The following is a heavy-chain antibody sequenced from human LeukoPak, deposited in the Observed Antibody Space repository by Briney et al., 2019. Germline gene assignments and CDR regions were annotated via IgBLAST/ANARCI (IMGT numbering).Heavy chain of an antibody. Sequence: GGSLRLSCAASGFTFSSYWMSWVRQAPGKGLEWVANIKQDGSEKYYVDSVKGRFTISRDNAKNSLYLQMNNLRAEDTAVYYCARGHTANTRWFDPWGQGTLVTVSS. CDR1: GFTFSSYW. J-gene: IGHJ5*02. CDR3: ARGHTANTRWFDP. V-gene: IGHV3-7*01. CDR2: IKQDGSEK. D-gene: IGHD2-21*02.